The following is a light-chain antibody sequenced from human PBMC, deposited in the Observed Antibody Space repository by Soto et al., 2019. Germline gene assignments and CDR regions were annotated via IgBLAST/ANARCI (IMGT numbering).Light chain of an antibody. V-gene: IGKV3-20*01. J-gene: IGKJ2*01. CDR3: QHYGSSAYT. CDR1: QSVRSNY. CDR2: GAS. Sequence: EMVLTQSPGTLSLSPGERATLSCRASQSVRSNYLAWYQQKPGQAPRLLIYGASSSATGIPDRFSGSGSGTDFTLTISRLEPEDCAVYYCQHYGSSAYTFGQGTTLESK.